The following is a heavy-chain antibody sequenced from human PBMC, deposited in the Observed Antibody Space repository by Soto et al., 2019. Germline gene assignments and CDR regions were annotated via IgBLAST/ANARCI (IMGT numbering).Heavy chain of an antibody. CDR2: ISFDGSRT. J-gene: IGHJ4*02. V-gene: IGHV3-30*14. D-gene: IGHD3-22*01. CDR1: GFLLSNYA. Sequence: QVQLVESGGGVVQPGRSLRLSCAASGFLLSNYAMHWVRQAPGKALEWLGDISFDGSRTHYAGSMEGRFTIPRDTSKNTLYLQMASLSAEDTALYFCGRVQNSGYYRTADYWGQGTLVTVSS. CDR3: GRVQNSGYYRTADY.